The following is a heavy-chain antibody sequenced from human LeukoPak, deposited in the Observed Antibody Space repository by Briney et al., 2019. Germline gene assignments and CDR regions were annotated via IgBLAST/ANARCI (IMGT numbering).Heavy chain of an antibody. CDR1: GDSVSSNSAT. Sequence: SQTLSLTCAISGDSVSSNSATWTWIRQSPSRGLEWLGRTYYRSKWFNDYAVSIKSRITINPDTSKNQFSLQLNSVTPEDTAVYYCARDIWLEKFDYWGQGTLVTVSS. CDR3: ARDIWLEKFDY. CDR2: TYYRSKWFN. D-gene: IGHD6-19*01. V-gene: IGHV6-1*01. J-gene: IGHJ4*02.